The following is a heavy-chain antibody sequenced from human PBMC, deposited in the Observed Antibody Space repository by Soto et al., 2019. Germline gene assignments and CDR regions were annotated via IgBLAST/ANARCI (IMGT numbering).Heavy chain of an antibody. CDR2: INAGNGNT. CDR1: GYTFTSYA. Sequence: QVQLVQSGAEVKKPGASVKVSCKASGYTFTSYAMHWVRQAPGQRLEWMGWINAGNGNTKYSQKFQGRVTITRDTSASTAYMELSSLRSEDTAVYYCARFCSSTSCYNEYYYYGMDVWGQGTTVTVSS. D-gene: IGHD2-2*01. CDR3: ARFCSSTSCYNEYYYYGMDV. J-gene: IGHJ6*02. V-gene: IGHV1-3*01.